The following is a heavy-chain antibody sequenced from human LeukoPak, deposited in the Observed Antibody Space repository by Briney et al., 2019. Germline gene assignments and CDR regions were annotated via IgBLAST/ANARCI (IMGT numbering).Heavy chain of an antibody. V-gene: IGHV5-51*01. CDR3: ARGTLRRRGAFDI. D-gene: IGHD1-1*01. CDR2: IYPGDSDT. CDR1: GYSFTSYW. J-gene: IGHJ3*02. Sequence: GASVKVSCKGSGYSFTSYWIGWVRQMPGKGLEWMGIIYPGDSDTRYSPSFQGQVTISADKSISTAYLQWSSLKASDTAMYYCARGTLRRRGAFDIWGQGTMVTVSS.